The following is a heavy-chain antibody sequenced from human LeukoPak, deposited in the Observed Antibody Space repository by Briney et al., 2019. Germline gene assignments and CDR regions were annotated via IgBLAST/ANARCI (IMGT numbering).Heavy chain of an antibody. Sequence: ASVKVSCKASGGTFSSYAISWVRQAPGQGLEWMGGIIPIFGTANYAQKFQGRVTITTDESTSTAYMELSSLRSKDTAVYYCARDLGGYYYYYMDVWGKGTTVTVSS. V-gene: IGHV1-69*05. CDR3: ARDLGGYYYYYMDV. CDR1: GGTFSSYA. CDR2: IIPIFGTA. J-gene: IGHJ6*03.